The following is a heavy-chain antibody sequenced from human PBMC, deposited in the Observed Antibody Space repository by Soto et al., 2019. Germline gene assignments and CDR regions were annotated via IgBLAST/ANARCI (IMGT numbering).Heavy chain of an antibody. J-gene: IGHJ1*01. CDR2: INQDGSEK. V-gene: IGHV3-7*04. CDR1: GFTFSNYF. D-gene: IGHD3-22*01. Sequence: PGGSLRLSCVASGFTFSNYFLSWVRQAPGKGLEWVANINQDGSEKYYVDSVMGRFTISRDNAKNSLYLQMNSLRAEDTAVYYCARASSYSSGCFQYWGQGT. CDR3: ARASSYSSGCFQY.